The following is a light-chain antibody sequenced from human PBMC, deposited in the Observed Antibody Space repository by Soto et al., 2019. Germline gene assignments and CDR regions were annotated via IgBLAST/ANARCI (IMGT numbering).Light chain of an antibody. CDR1: SSDVGSYNL. CDR3: CSYAGSSTLA. J-gene: IGLJ2*01. CDR2: EGS. Sequence: QSVLTQPASVSGSPGQSITISCTGTSSDVGSYNLVSWYQQHPGKAHKLMIYEGSKRPSGVSNRFSGSKSGNTASLTISGLQAEDEADYYCCSYAGSSTLAFGGGTNVTVL. V-gene: IGLV2-23*01.